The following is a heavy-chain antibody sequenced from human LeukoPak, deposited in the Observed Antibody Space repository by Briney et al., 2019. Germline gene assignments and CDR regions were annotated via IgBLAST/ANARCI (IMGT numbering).Heavy chain of an antibody. CDR2: IYYSGST. V-gene: IGHV4-39*07. CDR3: AREYSSSGSIDY. CDR1: GGSISSSSYY. J-gene: IGHJ4*02. D-gene: IGHD6-6*01. Sequence: SETLSLTCTVSGGSISSSSYYWGWIRQPPGKGLEWIGSIYYSGSTYYNPSLKSRVTISVDTSKNQFSLKLSSVTAADTAVYYCAREYSSSGSIDYWGQGTLVTVSS.